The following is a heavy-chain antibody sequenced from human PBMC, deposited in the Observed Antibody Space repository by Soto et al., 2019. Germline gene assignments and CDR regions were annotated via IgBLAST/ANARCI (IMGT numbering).Heavy chain of an antibody. CDR1: GFTFSTYW. D-gene: IGHD1-26*01. V-gene: IGHV3-7*01. CDR2: IKQDGSEQ. J-gene: IGHJ5*02. CDR3: SGGTPRGESYP. Sequence: EVQLVESGGGLVQPGGSLRLSCAASGFTFSTYWMNWFRQAPGKGLEWVANIKQDGSEQYYVDSVKGRFTISRDNAENSLYLQPNSLRSEDTAVYYCSGGTPRGESYPWGQGTLVPGSS.